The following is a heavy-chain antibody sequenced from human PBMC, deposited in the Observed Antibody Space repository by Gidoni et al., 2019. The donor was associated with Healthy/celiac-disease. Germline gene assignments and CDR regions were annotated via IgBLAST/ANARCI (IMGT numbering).Heavy chain of an antibody. CDR3: ARGGPHDAFDI. V-gene: IGHV4-31*03. CDR1: GGSVSSGGYY. D-gene: IGHD2-15*01. CDR2: IYYSGST. Sequence: QLQLQQSGPGLVNPSQTLSLTCTVSGGSVSSGGYYWSWIRQPPGKGLEWIGYIYYSGSTYYNPSLKSRVTIAVDTSKNQFPRKLSSVTAADTAVYYCARGGPHDAFDIWGQGTMVTVSS. J-gene: IGHJ3*02.